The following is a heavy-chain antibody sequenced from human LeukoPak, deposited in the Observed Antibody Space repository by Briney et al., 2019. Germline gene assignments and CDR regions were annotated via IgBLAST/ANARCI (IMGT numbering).Heavy chain of an antibody. D-gene: IGHD1-26*01. V-gene: IGHV3-23*01. CDR2: ISGSGGST. CDR1: GFTFSSYA. Sequence: GGSLRLSCAASGFTFSSYAMSWVRQAPGKGLEWVSAISGSGGSTYYADSVKDRFTISRDNSKNTLYLQMNSLRAEDTAVYYCAKGPSYSGSYSRGYFDYWGQGTLVTVSS. CDR3: AKGPSYSGSYSRGYFDY. J-gene: IGHJ4*02.